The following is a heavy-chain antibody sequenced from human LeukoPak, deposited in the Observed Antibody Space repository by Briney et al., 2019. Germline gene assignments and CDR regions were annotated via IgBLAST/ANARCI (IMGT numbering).Heavy chain of an antibody. V-gene: IGHV3-21*05. D-gene: IGHD4-17*01. CDR1: GFTFSSYS. Sequence: GGSLRLSCAASGFTFSSYSMNWVRQAPGKGLEWVSYISSSSSYIYYADSVKGRFTISRDNAKNSLYLQMNSLRAEDTAVYYCARDPGAYGDYVFRYFYYYGMDVWGQGTTVTVSS. J-gene: IGHJ6*02. CDR2: ISSSSSYI. CDR3: ARDPGAYGDYVFRYFYYYGMDV.